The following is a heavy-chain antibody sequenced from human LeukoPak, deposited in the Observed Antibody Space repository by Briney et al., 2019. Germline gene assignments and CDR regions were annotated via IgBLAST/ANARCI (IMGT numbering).Heavy chain of an antibody. Sequence: GGSLSLSWAASGFTFRSYGMPWVGQAQGKGLGWVEVIWYDGSNKYYADSVKGRFTVSRDNSKNTLYLQMNSLRAEDTAVYYCATAVASSSGWYADYWGQGTLVTVSS. V-gene: IGHV3-33*01. CDR1: GFTFRSYG. J-gene: IGHJ4*02. D-gene: IGHD6-19*01. CDR2: IWYDGSNK. CDR3: ATAVASSSGWYADY.